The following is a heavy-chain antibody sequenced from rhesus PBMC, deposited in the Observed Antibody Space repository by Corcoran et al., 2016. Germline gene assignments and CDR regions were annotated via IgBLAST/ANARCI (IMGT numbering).Heavy chain of an antibody. V-gene: IGHV4S10*01. CDR2: IYCSNTCT. CDR3: ARHYWGDYY. J-gene: IGHJ4*01. CDR1: GGSISDSYR. D-gene: IGHD3-34*01. Sequence: QVQLQESGPGVVKPSETLSLTCAVSGGSISDSYRWSWLRQPPGKGLDWIGYIYCSNTCTNYNPSLTVRVTISKDPSNNQFSLKLSSVTAADTAVYYCARHYWGDYYWGQGVLVTVSS.